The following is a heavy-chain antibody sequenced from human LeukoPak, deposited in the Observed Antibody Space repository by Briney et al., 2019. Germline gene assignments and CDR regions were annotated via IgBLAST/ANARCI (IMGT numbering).Heavy chain of an antibody. CDR2: ISYDGSNR. D-gene: IGHD3-3*01. Sequence: PGGSLRLSCAASGFTFSSYGMHWVRQAPGKGLEWVAVISYDGSNRYYADSVKGRFTISRDNSKNTLYLQMNSLRAEDTAVYYCAKDRSGSQPLHYYYYGMDVWGQGTTVTVSS. J-gene: IGHJ6*02. CDR1: GFTFSSYG. V-gene: IGHV3-30*18. CDR3: AKDRSGSQPLHYYYYGMDV.